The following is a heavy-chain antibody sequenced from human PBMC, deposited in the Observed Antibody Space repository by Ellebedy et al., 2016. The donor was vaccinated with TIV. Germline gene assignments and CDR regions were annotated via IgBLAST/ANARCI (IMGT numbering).Heavy chain of an antibody. J-gene: IGHJ4*02. D-gene: IGHD6-19*01. CDR2: INPSDNNT. Sequence: AASVKVSCKASGYTFTSNYMHWVRQAPGQGLEWMGIINPSDNNTNYAPKFQGRVTLTRDTSTSTVYMEVTSLRSEDTAVYYCARGHSSVWYLSHWGRGTLVTVSS. CDR1: GYTFTSNY. CDR3: ARGHSSVWYLSH. V-gene: IGHV1-46*01.